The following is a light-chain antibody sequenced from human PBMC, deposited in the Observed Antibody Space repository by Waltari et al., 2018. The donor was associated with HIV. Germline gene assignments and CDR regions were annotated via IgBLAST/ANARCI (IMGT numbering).Light chain of an antibody. CDR1: SSAVGGYNY. CDR3: SSYTSSSTVI. J-gene: IGLJ2*01. V-gene: IGLV2-14*01. Sequence: QSALTQPASVSGSPGQSIPISCTGTSSAVGGYNYVSWYQQHPDKAPKLMIYEVSNRPSGVSNRFSGSKSGNTASLTISGLQAEDEADYYCSSYTSSSTVIFGGGTKLTVL. CDR2: EVS.